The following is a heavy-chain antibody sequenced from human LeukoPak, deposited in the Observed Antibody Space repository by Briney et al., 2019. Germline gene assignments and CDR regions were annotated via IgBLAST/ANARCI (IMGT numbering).Heavy chain of an antibody. V-gene: IGHV4-59*08. J-gene: IGHJ4*02. CDR2: ISDIGSI. D-gene: IGHD2/OR15-2a*01. Sequence: SETLSLTCTVSGASISPHYWTWIRQAPGRGLEWIAYISDIGSINYNPSLKSRVTISLDTSKNQFSLKLSSVTAADTAVYYCAGHHPRNTVDFWGQGTLVTVSS. CDR3: AGHHPRNTVDF. CDR1: GASISPHY.